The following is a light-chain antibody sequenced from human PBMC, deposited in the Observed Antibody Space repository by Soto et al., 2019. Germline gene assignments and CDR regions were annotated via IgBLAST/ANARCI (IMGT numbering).Light chain of an antibody. Sequence: EIVLTQSPATLSLSPGNRATLSCRASESVSRYLAWYQQKPGQAPRLLIYDASNRATGIPARFSGSGSGTYFTLTTTSLEPEDFAVYYCQQRSNWPSTFGGGTKVEIK. V-gene: IGKV3-11*01. CDR3: QQRSNWPST. CDR1: ESVSRY. CDR2: DAS. J-gene: IGKJ4*01.